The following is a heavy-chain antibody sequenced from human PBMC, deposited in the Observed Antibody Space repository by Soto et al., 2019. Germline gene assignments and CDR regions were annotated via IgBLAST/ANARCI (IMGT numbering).Heavy chain of an antibody. J-gene: IGHJ4*02. Sequence: QVQLVESGGGLGKPGEPLRLSCAASGLTFSEYYMSWFGQAPGKGLEWVSYISSSGSTIYYADSVKGRFTISRDNAKNSLYLQMNSLRAADTAVYYCAIPPQEVAATLPFDYCGQGTLVTVSS. CDR2: ISSSGSTI. D-gene: IGHD2-15*01. CDR3: AIPPQEVAATLPFDY. CDR1: GLTFSEYY. V-gene: IGHV3-11*01.